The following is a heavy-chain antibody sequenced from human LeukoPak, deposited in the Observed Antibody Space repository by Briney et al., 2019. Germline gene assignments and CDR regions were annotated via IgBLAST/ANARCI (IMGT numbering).Heavy chain of an antibody. V-gene: IGHV4-59*08. CDR2: IYYTGST. CDR3: VRRVRYFGQNDY. Sequence: PSETLSLTCTVSGASMSDYYWSWIRQPPGKGLEWIGYIYYTGSTNYNHSLKSRVTMSVDTSKNQISLKLSSVTAADSAVYYCVRRVRYFGQNDYWGQGTLVTVSS. J-gene: IGHJ4*02. CDR1: GASMSDYY. D-gene: IGHD3-9*01.